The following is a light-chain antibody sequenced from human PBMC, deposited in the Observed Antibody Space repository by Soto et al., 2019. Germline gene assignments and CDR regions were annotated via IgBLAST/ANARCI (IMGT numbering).Light chain of an antibody. CDR2: DDS. CDR3: QQFNSYPRT. CDR1: QGISSA. V-gene: IGKV1-13*02. J-gene: IGKJ1*01. Sequence: AIQLTQSPSSLSASVGDRVTITCRASQGISSALAWYQQKPGKAPKLLIYDDSSLESGVPSRFSGSGSGTDFTLTISSLEPEDFATYYCQQFNSYPRTFGQGTKVEIK.